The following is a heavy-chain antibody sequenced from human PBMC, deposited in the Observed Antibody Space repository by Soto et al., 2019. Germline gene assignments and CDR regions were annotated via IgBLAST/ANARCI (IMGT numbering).Heavy chain of an antibody. Sequence: GGSLRLSCAASGFTFSSNAMHWVRQAPGRGLEWVAVISYDGSNNNYADSVKGRFTISRDNSKNTPYLQMNSLRAEDTAVYYCARAGRGMMVWFLGGFDPWGQGTLVTVSS. V-gene: IGHV3-30*04. CDR1: GFTFSSNA. D-gene: IGHD3-10*01. CDR3: ARAGRGMMVWFLGGFDP. J-gene: IGHJ5*02. CDR2: ISYDGSNN.